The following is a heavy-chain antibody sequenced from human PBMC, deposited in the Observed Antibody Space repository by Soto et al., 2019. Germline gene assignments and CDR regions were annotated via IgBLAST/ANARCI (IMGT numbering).Heavy chain of an antibody. J-gene: IGHJ4*02. D-gene: IGHD3-10*01. Sequence: ASVKVSCKASGYTFTSYGISWVRQAPGQGLEWMGWISAYNGNTNYAQKLQGRVTMTTDTSTSTAYVELRSLRSDDTAVYYCARGGTMVRGVIIGYDYWGQGTLVTVSS. V-gene: IGHV1-18*01. CDR3: ARGGTMVRGVIIGYDY. CDR2: ISAYNGNT. CDR1: GYTFTSYG.